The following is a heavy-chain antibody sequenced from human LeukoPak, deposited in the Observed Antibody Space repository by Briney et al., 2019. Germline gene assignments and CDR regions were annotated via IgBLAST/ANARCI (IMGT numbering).Heavy chain of an antibody. CDR1: GFIFNNHA. V-gene: IGHV3-23*01. D-gene: IGHD3-22*01. J-gene: IGHJ3*02. CDR3: AKAKITLIVVANHNSGALDI. Sequence: GGSLRLSCATSGFIFNNHAMTWVRQVPGKGLEWVSGISGSGSSTYSADSVKGRFTISRDNSNNTLYLQMNSLRAEDTALYYCAKAKITLIVVANHNSGALDIWGQGTMVTISS. CDR2: ISGSGSST.